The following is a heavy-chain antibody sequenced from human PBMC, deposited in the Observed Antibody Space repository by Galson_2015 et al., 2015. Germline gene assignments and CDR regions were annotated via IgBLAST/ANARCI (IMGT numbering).Heavy chain of an antibody. J-gene: IGHJ6*03. V-gene: IGHV3-73*01. Sequence: SLRLSCAASGFTFSGSAMHWVRQASGKGLEWVGRIRSKANSYATAYAASVKGRFTISRDDSKNTAYLQMNSLKTEDTAVYYCTRHLYGDYGYYYYMDVWGKGTTVTVSS. CDR3: TRHLYGDYGYYYYMDV. D-gene: IGHD4-17*01. CDR2: IRSKANSYAT. CDR1: GFTFSGSA.